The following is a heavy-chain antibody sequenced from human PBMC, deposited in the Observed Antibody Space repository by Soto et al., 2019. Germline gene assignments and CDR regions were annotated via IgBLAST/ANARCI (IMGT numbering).Heavy chain of an antibody. V-gene: IGHV3-48*02. CDR1: GFTFSTYS. CDR2: IDSESDTI. Sequence: GGSLRLSCAASGFTFSTYSMNWVRQAPGKGLEWISYIDSESDTIFYADSVKGRFTISRDNARNSLFLEMNSLRDEDTAVYYCARLYYDYVWGQGTTVTVSS. CDR3: ARLYYDYV. D-gene: IGHD3-16*01. J-gene: IGHJ6*02.